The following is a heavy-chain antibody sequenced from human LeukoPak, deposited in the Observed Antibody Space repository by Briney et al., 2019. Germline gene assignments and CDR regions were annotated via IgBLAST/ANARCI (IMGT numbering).Heavy chain of an antibody. V-gene: IGHV3-33*01. J-gene: IGHJ3*02. CDR1: GFTFSSYG. CDR2: IWYDGSNK. CDR3: ARRVFWSGYGGGDAFDI. Sequence: PGGSLRLFCAASGFTFSSYGMHWVRQAPGKGLEWVAVIWYDGSNKYYADSVKGRFTISRDNSKNTLYLQMNSLRAEDTAVYYCARRVFWSGYGGGDAFDIWGQGTMVTVSS. D-gene: IGHD3-3*01.